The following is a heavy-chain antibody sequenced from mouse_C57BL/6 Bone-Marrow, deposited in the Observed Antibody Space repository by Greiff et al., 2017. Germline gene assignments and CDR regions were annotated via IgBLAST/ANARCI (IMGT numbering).Heavy chain of an antibody. CDR3: AREVVASDWYFDV. D-gene: IGHD1-1*01. V-gene: IGHV1-63*01. J-gene: IGHJ1*03. CDR2: IYPGGGYT. CDR1: GYTFTNYW. Sequence: QVQLQQSGAELVRPGTSVKMSCKASGYTFTNYWIGWAKQRPGHGLEWIGDIYPGGGYTNYNEKFKGKATLTADKSSSTAYMQFSSLTSEDSAIXYCAREVVASDWYFDVWGTGTTVTVSS.